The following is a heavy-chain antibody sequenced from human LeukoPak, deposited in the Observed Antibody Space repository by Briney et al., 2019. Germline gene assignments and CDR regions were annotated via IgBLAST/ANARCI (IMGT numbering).Heavy chain of an antibody. CDR1: GDSISSGGYY. V-gene: IGHV4-61*08. Sequence: SETLSLTCTVSGDSISSGGYYWSWIRQPPGKGLEWIGYIYYSGSTNYNPSLKSRVTISVDTSKNQFSLKLSSVTAADTAVYYCARHVNSSGWYIWFDPWGQGTLVTVSS. J-gene: IGHJ5*02. D-gene: IGHD6-19*01. CDR3: ARHVNSSGWYIWFDP. CDR2: IYYSGST.